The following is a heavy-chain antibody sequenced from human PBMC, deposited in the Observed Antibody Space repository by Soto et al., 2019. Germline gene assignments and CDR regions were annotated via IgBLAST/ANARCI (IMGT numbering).Heavy chain of an antibody. J-gene: IGHJ4*02. Sequence: QVQLQESGPGLVKPSETLSLTCTVSGGSISSYYWSWIRQPPGKGLEWIGYIYYSGSTNYNPSPTSRATISVATSKTQSSLQLSSVTAAATAVYSCARRWGAAVDYWGQGTLVTVSS. CDR2: IYYSGST. D-gene: IGHD1-26*01. V-gene: IGHV4-59*08. CDR1: GGSISSYY. CDR3: ARRWGAAVDY.